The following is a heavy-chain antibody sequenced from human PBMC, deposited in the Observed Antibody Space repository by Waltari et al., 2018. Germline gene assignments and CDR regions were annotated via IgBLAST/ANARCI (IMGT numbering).Heavy chain of an antibody. V-gene: IGHV1-69-2*01. Sequence: EVQLVQSGAEVKKPGATVKISCKVSGYTFTDDYMHWGQQAPGKGLEWMGLVDPEDGETIYAEKFQGRVTITADTSTDTAYMELSSLRSEDTAVYYCATSTPEGDIVATYFDYWGQGTLVTVSS. J-gene: IGHJ4*02. CDR1: GYTFTDDY. CDR3: ATSTPEGDIVATYFDY. D-gene: IGHD5-12*01. CDR2: VDPEDGET.